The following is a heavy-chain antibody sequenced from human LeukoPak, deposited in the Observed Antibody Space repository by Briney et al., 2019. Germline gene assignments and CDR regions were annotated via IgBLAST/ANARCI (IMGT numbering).Heavy chain of an antibody. CDR2: IYYSGST. Sequence: SETLSLTCTVSGVSISSSNSYWGWIRQPPGKGLEWIGSIYYSGSTYYNPSLKSRVTISVDTSKNQFSLKLSSVTAADTAVYYCARSTDYGSGSCWGQGTLVTVSS. J-gene: IGHJ4*02. CDR3: ARSTDYGSGSC. D-gene: IGHD3-10*01. V-gene: IGHV4-39*01. CDR1: GVSISSSNSY.